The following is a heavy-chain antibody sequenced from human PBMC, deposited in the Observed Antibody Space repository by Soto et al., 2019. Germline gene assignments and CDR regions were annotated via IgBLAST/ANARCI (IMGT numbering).Heavy chain of an antibody. D-gene: IGHD4-17*01. CDR1: GFTFSSYS. J-gene: IGHJ1*01. CDR3: ARDTNYGDYAEYFQH. CDR2: ISSSSSTI. V-gene: IGHV3-48*01. Sequence: PGGSLRLSCAASGFTFSSYSMNWVRQAPGKGLEWVSYISSSSSTIYYADSVKGRFTISRDNAKNSLYLQMNSLRAEDTAVYYCARDTNYGDYAEYFQHWGQGTLVTVSS.